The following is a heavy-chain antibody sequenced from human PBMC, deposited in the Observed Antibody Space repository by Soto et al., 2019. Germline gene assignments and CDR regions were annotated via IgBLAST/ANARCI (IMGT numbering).Heavy chain of an antibody. CDR1: GFIFRNFW. CDR2: ISSDGTTT. CDR3: AREEPVSSWSPLDY. Sequence: EVQLVESGRGLVQPGGSLRLSCVASGFIFRNFWMHWVRQAPGKGLVWVSRISSDGTTTHYADSVRGRFTVSRDNAKNTLYLQVSSLRAEDTGVYFCAREEPVSSWSPLDYWGQGTLVTVSS. V-gene: IGHV3-74*01. J-gene: IGHJ4*02. D-gene: IGHD6-13*01.